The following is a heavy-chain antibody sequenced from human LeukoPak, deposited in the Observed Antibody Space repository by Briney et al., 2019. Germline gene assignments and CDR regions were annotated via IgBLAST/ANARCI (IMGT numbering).Heavy chain of an antibody. CDR3: TRDNPFGGY. J-gene: IGHJ4*02. Sequence: SWIRQAPGKGLEWVANIKQDGSEKYYVDSVKGRFTISRDNAKNSLYLQMNSLRAEDTAVYYCTRDNPFGGYWGQGTLVTVSS. CDR2: IKQDGSEK. V-gene: IGHV3-7*03. D-gene: IGHD2-15*01.